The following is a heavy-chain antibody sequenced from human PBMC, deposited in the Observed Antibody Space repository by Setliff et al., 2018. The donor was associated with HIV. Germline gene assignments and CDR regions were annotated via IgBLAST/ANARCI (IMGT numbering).Heavy chain of an antibody. Sequence: PSETLSLTCSISGGFISSYYWTWIRQAPGKGLEWIGHVYYTGSTNYNPSVKSRVTISVDTSKNQFSLKLSSVTAADTAVYYCARGDAMTSLGAFDIWGQGTMVTVSS. V-gene: IGHV4-59*12. CDR3: ARGDAMTSLGAFDI. CDR1: GGFISSYY. CDR2: VYYTGST. D-gene: IGHD2-2*01. J-gene: IGHJ3*02.